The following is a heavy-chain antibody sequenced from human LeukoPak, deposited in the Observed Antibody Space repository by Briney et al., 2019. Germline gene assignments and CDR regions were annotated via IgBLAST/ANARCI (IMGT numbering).Heavy chain of an antibody. CDR3: AKSGRRYSNYRNNYYYYMDV. CDR1: GFTFSSYG. CDR2: IRYDGSNK. D-gene: IGHD4-11*01. V-gene: IGHV3-30*02. J-gene: IGHJ6*03. Sequence: GGSLRLSCAASGFTFSSYGMHWVRQAPGKGLEWVAFIRYDGSNKYYADSVKGRFTISRDNSKNTLYLQMNSLRAEDTAVYYCAKSGRRYSNYRNNYYYYMDVWGKGTTVTVSS.